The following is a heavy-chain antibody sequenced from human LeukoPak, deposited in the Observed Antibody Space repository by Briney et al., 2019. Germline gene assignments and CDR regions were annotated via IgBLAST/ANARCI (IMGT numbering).Heavy chain of an antibody. CDR2: IQYDGTNQ. CDR1: GFTLSSYA. CDR3: AKDFTWAFDY. V-gene: IGHV3-30*02. D-gene: IGHD2/OR15-2a*01. J-gene: IGHJ4*02. Sequence: GGSLRLSCAASGFTLSSYAMSWVRQAPGKGLEWVTVIQYDGTNQYYADSVKGRFTISRDNSKNTVYLQMNSLKPEDTAVYYCAKDFTWAFDYWGQGTLVTVSS.